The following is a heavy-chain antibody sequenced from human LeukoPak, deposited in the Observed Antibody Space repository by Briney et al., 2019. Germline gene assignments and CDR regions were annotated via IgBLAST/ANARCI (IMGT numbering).Heavy chain of an antibody. D-gene: IGHD3-22*01. CDR1: GFTFSSYA. CDR2: ISYDGCNK. V-gene: IGHV3-30-3*01. CDR3: ARDHQGITMIVVVITSGLDY. Sequence: GRSLRLSCAASGFTFSSYAMHWVRQAPGKGLEWVAVISYDGCNKYYADSVKGRFTISRDNSKNTLYLQMNSLRAEDTAVYYCARDHQGITMIVVVITSGLDYWGQGTLVTVSS. J-gene: IGHJ4*02.